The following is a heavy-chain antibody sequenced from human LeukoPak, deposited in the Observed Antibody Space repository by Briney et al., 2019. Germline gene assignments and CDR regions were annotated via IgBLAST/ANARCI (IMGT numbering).Heavy chain of an antibody. Sequence: GALVKVSCKASGYIFTSYDFNWVRQATGQGLEWMGWMNPNSGNTGYAQKFQGRVTITRNTSISTAYMELNSLRSEDTAVYYCARFSKSADAFDVWGQGTLVTVSS. V-gene: IGHV1-8*03. J-gene: IGHJ3*01. CDR2: MNPNSGNT. CDR3: ARFSKSADAFDV. CDR1: GYIFTSYD.